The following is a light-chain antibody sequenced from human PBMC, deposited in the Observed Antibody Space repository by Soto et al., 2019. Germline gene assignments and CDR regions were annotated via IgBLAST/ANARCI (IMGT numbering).Light chain of an antibody. V-gene: IGLV2-14*01. CDR1: SSDVGAYDY. CDR2: EVS. CDR3: SSYTTSNTWV. Sequence: QSALTQPASVSGSPGQSITISCTGTSSDVGAYDYVSWYQQHPGKAPKFMLYEVSNRPSGLSNRFSGSKSSNTASLTISGLQAEDEADYYCSSYTTSNTWVFGGGTKLTVL. J-gene: IGLJ3*02.